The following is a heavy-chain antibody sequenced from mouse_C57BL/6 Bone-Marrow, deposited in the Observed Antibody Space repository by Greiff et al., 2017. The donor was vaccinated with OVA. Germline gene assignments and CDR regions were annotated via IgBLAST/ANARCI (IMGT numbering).Heavy chain of an antibody. V-gene: IGHV8-8*01. CDR2: IWWDDDK. D-gene: IGHD1-1*01. Sequence: QVTLKVSGPGILQPSPSLSLSCSFSGFSLSTFGMGVGWIRQPPGKGLEWLVHIWWDDDKYYNPALKSRLTNSKDTSKNPVFLKIANVDTADTVTYYFARILYYYGSSIYWYFDVWGTGTTVTVSS. CDR1: GFSLSTFGMG. J-gene: IGHJ1*03. CDR3: ARILYYYGSSIYWYFDV.